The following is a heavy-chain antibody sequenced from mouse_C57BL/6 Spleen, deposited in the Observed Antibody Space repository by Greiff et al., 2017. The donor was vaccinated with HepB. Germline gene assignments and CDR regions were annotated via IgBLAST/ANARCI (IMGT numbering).Heavy chain of an antibody. CDR1: GFTFSNYW. D-gene: IGHD1-1*01. CDR2: IRLKSDNYAT. V-gene: IGHV6-3*01. J-gene: IGHJ1*03. Sequence: EVHLVESGGGLVQPGGSMKLSCVASGFTFSNYWMNWVRQSPEKGLEWVAQIRLKSDNYATHYAESVKGRFTISRDDSKSSVYLQMNNLRAEDTGIYYCTGIDYYGSSYGYFDVWGTGTTVTVSS. CDR3: TGIDYYGSSYGYFDV.